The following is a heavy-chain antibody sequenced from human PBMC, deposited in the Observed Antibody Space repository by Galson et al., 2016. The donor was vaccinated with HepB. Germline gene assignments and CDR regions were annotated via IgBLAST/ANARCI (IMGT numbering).Heavy chain of an antibody. CDR3: AKVAEGRCWAEYYFDY. J-gene: IGHJ4*02. Sequence: SLRLSCAVSGFTFDDYAMSWVRQAPGQGLEWVSSITGTGAFTYYPVSVKGRFAISRDNSKNTVYLQMNNLRVEDTAVYYCAKVAEGRCWAEYYFDYWGQGTLGTVSS. CDR1: GFTFDDYA. CDR2: ITGTGAFT. V-gene: IGHV3-23*01. D-gene: IGHD1-14*01.